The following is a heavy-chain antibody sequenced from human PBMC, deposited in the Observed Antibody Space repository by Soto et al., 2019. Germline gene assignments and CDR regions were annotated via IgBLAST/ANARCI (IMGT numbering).Heavy chain of an antibody. CDR3: ARDRGMRRGVTTDY. CDR1: HYTFTSYG. CDR2: ISAYNGNT. J-gene: IGHJ4*02. V-gene: IGHV1-18*01. D-gene: IGHD3-10*01. Sequence: QVQLVQSGAEVKKPGASVKVSCTASHYTFTSYGVTWVRQAPGQGLEWMGWISAYNGNTNYAQKLQGRVTMTTDTSTSTAYMDLRSLRSDDTAVYYCARDRGMRRGVTTDYWGQGTLVTVSS.